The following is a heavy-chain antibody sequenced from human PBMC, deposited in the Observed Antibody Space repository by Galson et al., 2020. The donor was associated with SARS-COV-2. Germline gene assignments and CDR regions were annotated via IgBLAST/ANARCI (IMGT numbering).Heavy chain of an antibody. D-gene: IGHD6-13*01. V-gene: IGHV4-30-2*01. Sequence: ASETLSLTCAVSGGSISSGGYSWSWIRQPPGKGLEWIGYIYHSGSTYYNPSLKSRVTISVDRSKNQFSLKLSSVTAADTAVYYCARTIAAAGLFDYWGQGTLVTVSS. CDR2: IYHSGST. CDR1: GGSISSGGYS. J-gene: IGHJ4*02. CDR3: ARTIAAAGLFDY.